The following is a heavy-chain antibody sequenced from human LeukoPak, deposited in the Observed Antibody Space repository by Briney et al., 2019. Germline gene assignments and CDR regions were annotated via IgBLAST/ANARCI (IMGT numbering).Heavy chain of an antibody. CDR1: GYTFTNYA. Sequence: GTSVKVSCKASGYTFTNYAIHWVRQAPGHRLEWMGWITADDGDTKYSEDLQGRVTITSDTSASTAYMELSSLTSEDMAVYYCAKEGLIVGAPRNYFDYWGQGTLVTVSS. J-gene: IGHJ4*02. CDR3: AKEGLIVGAPRNYFDY. V-gene: IGHV1-3*03. D-gene: IGHD1-26*01. CDR2: ITADDGDT.